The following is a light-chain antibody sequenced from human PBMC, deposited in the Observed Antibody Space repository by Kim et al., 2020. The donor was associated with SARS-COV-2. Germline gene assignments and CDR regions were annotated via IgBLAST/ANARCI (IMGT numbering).Light chain of an antibody. Sequence: IVMTQTPVSLSVTPGQPASMSCKSSQSLVRSDGMTYLYWYVQKTGQTPQLLIHEVSNRFSGVPDRFSDSGSGTDFTLKISRVEAEDVGIYFCMQNKQFPTFGQGTKLEI. V-gene: IGKV2D-29*01. CDR3: MQNKQFPT. CDR1: QSLVRSDGMTY. J-gene: IGKJ2*01. CDR2: EVS.